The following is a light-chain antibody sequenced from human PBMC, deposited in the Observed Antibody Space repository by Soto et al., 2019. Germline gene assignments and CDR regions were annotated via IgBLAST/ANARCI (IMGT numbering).Light chain of an antibody. J-gene: IGKJ2*01. V-gene: IGKV3-11*01. CDR2: DAS. Sequence: EVVLSQSPATLSLSPGERATLSCRASQSVDSSLAWYQQKVGQAPRLLIYDASNRATGIPGRFSGSGSGTDFTLTISSLETEDFAAYYCQQRGAFGQGTKLEI. CDR1: QSVDSS. CDR3: QQRGA.